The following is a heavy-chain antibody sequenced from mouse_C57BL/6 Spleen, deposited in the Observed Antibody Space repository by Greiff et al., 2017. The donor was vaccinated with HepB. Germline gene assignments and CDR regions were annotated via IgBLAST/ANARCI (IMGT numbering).Heavy chain of an antibody. J-gene: IGHJ1*03. CDR2: IDPSDSET. CDR3: SRNKIYYYGSSYWYFDV. CDR1: GYTFTSYW. Sequence: QVQLQQPGAELVRPGSSVKLSCKASGYTFTSYWMHWVKQRPIQGLEWIGNIDPSDSETHYNQKFKDKATLTVDKSSSTAYMQLSSLTSEDSAVYYWSRNKIYYYGSSYWYFDVWGTGTTVTVSS. D-gene: IGHD1-1*01. V-gene: IGHV1-52*01.